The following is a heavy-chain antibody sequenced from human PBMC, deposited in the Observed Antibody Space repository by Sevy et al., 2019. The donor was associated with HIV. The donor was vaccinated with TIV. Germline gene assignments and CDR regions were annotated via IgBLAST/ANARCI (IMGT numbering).Heavy chain of an antibody. CDR3: AKDELDYSYWLDY. CDR1: GFTFSIIY. J-gene: IGHJ4*02. D-gene: IGHD5-18*01. Sequence: GGSLRLSCAASGFTFSIIYMNWVRQSPGKGLEWVSAISGSGGSTYYADSVKGRFTISRDNSKNTLYLQMNSLRAEDTAVYYCAKDELDYSYWLDYWGQGTLVTVSS. CDR2: ISGSGGST. V-gene: IGHV3-23*01.